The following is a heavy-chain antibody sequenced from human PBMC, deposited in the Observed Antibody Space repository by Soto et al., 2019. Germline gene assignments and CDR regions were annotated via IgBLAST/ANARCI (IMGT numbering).Heavy chain of an antibody. J-gene: IGHJ6*02. V-gene: IGHV3-23*01. CDR1: GFTFSSYA. CDR2: ISGSGGST. CDR3: AKEYSSSSRGYYYYYGMDV. D-gene: IGHD6-6*01. Sequence: LRLSCAASGFTFSSYAMSWVRQAPGKGLEWVSAISGSGGSTYYADSVKGRFTISRDNSKNTLYLQMNSLRAEDTAVYYCAKEYSSSSRGYYYYYGMDVWGQGTTVTVSS.